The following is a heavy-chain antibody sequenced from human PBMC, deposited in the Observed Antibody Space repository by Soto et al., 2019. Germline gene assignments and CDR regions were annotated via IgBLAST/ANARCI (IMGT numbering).Heavy chain of an antibody. D-gene: IGHD3-16*02. V-gene: IGHV1-2*04. CDR2: INPNSGGT. Sequence: ASVKVSCKASGYTLTGYYMHWVRQAPGQGLEWMGWINPNSGGTNYAQKFQGWVTMTRDTSISTAYMELSRLRSDDTAVYYCARASMDNDYIWVSYRHKYYFVYWCQGPLVTVSS. CDR3: ARASMDNDYIWVSYRHKYYFVY. J-gene: IGHJ4*02. CDR1: GYTLTGYY.